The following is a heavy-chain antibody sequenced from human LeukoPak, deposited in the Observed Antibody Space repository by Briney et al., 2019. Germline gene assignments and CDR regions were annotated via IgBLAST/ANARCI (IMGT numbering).Heavy chain of an antibody. CDR2: ISYDGSSK. V-gene: IGHV3-30*03. CDR3: TIDPGRFTSSSFYPDY. D-gene: IGHD2-2*01. J-gene: IGHJ4*02. CDR1: GFTFSSYG. Sequence: GGSLRLSCTASGFTFSSYGMHWVRQAPGKGLEWVAVISYDGSSKFYAGSVKGRFTISRDNSKNRLYVQMNSLRAEDTAVYYCTIDPGRFTSSSFYPDYWGQGTLVTVSS.